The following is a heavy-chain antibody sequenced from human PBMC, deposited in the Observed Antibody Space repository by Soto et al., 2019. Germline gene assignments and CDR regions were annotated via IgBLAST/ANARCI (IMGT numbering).Heavy chain of an antibody. Sequence: PGGSLRLSCAASGFTFSSYWMSWVRRAPGKGLEWVANIKQDGSEKYYVDSVKGRFTNSRDNAKNSLYLQMNSLRAEDTAVYYCAGYSSGWKQYNWFDPWGQGTLVTVSS. CDR1: GFTFSSYW. J-gene: IGHJ5*02. D-gene: IGHD6-19*01. V-gene: IGHV3-7*01. CDR3: AGYSSGWKQYNWFDP. CDR2: IKQDGSEK.